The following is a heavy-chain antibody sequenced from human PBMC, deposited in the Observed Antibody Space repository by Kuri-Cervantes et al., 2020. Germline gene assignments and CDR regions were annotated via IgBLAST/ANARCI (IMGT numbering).Heavy chain of an antibody. CDR2: INPNSGGT. CDR3: ARDLHIAAAGGDY. J-gene: IGHJ4*02. CDR1: GYTFTGYY. V-gene: IGHV1-2*02. Sequence: ASVKVSCKASGYTFTGYYMHWVRQAPGQGLEWMGWINPNSGGTNYAQKFQGRVTITADESTSTAYMELSSLRSKDTAVYYCARDLHIAAAGGDYWGQGTLVTVSS. D-gene: IGHD6-13*01.